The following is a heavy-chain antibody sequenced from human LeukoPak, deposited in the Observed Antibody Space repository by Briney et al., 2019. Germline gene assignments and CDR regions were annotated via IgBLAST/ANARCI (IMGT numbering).Heavy chain of an antibody. J-gene: IGHJ4*02. CDR3: ARASSGSYSPFDY. CDR1: GFTFSSYT. D-gene: IGHD3-10*01. CDR2: ISSTRSHI. V-gene: IGHV3-21*01. Sequence: TGGSLRLSCAASGFTFSSYTMNWVRQAPGKGLQWVSSISSTRSHIYYADSVKGRFTISRDNAENSLYLQMDSLRAEDTAVYYCARASSGSYSPFDYWGQGTLVPASS.